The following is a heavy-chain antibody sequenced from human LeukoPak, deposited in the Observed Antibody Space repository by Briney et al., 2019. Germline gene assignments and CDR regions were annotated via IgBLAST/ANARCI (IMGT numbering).Heavy chain of an antibody. CDR3: ARGITIFGVVSYHLVYMDV. V-gene: IGHV3-30*03. J-gene: IGHJ6*03. Sequence: PGGSLRLSCAASGFTFSDYYMSWIRQAPGKGLEWVAVISYDGSNKYYADSVKGRFTISRDNSKNTLYLQMNSLRAEDTAVYYCARGITIFGVVSYHLVYMDVWGKGTTVTVSS. CDR2: ISYDGSNK. D-gene: IGHD3-3*01. CDR1: GFTFSDYY.